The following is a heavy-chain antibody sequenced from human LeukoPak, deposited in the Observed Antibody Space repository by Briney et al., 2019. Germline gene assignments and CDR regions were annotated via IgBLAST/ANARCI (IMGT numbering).Heavy chain of an antibody. Sequence: GGSLRLSCAASGFTFSSYAMSWVRQAPGKGLEWVSAISGSGGSTYYADSVKGRFTISRDNSKNTLYLQMNSLRAEDTAVYYCAKFQQYYYDSSGYYSDYWGLGTLVTVSS. V-gene: IGHV3-23*01. D-gene: IGHD3-22*01. J-gene: IGHJ4*02. CDR2: ISGSGGST. CDR3: AKFQQYYYDSSGYYSDY. CDR1: GFTFSSYA.